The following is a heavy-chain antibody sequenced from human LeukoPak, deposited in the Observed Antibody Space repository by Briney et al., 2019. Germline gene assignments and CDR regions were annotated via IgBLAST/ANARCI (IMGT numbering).Heavy chain of an antibody. J-gene: IGHJ4*02. V-gene: IGHV3-30-3*01. Sequence: PGGSLRLSCAASGFSFNSDWMDWVRQAPGKGLEWVAVISKDGSDKYYPGSVRGRFTISRDNSKNTIYLQMDSLRAEDTAIYYCARDYWWNYDYWGQGTLVTVSS. CDR2: ISKDGSDK. D-gene: IGHD1-7*01. CDR1: GFSFNSDW. CDR3: ARDYWWNYDY.